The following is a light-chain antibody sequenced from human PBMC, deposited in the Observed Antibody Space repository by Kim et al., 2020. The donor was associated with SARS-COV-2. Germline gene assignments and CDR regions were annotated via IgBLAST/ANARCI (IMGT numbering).Light chain of an antibody. CDR2: GAY. CDR1: QSVSSGY. CDR3: QQYAASQPLT. J-gene: IGKJ4*01. Sequence: PGEGATLSCRASQSVSSGYLAWYQQKPGQAPRLLIYGAYTRATGIPDRFGGSGSGTDFTLTISRLEPEDSAVYYCQQYAASQPLTFGGGTKVDIK. V-gene: IGKV3-20*01.